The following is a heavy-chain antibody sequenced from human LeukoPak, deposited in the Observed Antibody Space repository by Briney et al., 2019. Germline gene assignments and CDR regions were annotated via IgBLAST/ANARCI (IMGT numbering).Heavy chain of an antibody. V-gene: IGHV1-46*01. Sequence: EAPARVSCKASGYTFTNYFIHWVRQAPGQGLEWMGIINPSDGRTIYAENFQGRITRDTSTSTVFLDLRSLTYEDSAVYYCAREDGISSDLEKSGPPASWGHGSLVAVSS. D-gene: IGHD5-24*01. J-gene: IGHJ5*01. CDR1: GYTFTNYF. CDR3: AREDGISSDLEKSGPPAS. CDR2: INPSDGRT.